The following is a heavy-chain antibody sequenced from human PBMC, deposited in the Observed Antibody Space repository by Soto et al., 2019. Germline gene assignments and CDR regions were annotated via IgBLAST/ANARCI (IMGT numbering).Heavy chain of an antibody. D-gene: IGHD2-2*01. Sequence: GGSLRLSCAASGFTFSSYSMNWVRQAPGKGLEWVSSISSSSSYIYYADSVKGRFTISRDNAKNSLYLQMNSLRAEDTAVYHCAREGIVVVPAWGQGTLVTVSS. CDR1: GFTFSSYS. V-gene: IGHV3-21*01. CDR3: AREGIVVVPA. CDR2: ISSSSSYI. J-gene: IGHJ5*02.